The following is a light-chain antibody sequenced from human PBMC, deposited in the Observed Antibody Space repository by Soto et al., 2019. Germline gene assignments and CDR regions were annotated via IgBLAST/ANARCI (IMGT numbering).Light chain of an antibody. CDR3: LLSYNAARV. Sequence: QAVVTQEPSLTVSPGGTVTRTCGSTTGAVASNHHPYGFQQKAGQDPRTLIYDTSNKDSWTPARFSGSLLGDKAALTLSGAQPEDEAQYYCLLSYNAARVFGGGTKLTVL. CDR1: TGAVASNHH. J-gene: IGLJ2*01. V-gene: IGLV7-46*01. CDR2: DTS.